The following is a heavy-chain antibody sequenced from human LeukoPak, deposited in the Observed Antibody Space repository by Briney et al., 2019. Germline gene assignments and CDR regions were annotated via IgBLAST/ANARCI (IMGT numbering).Heavy chain of an antibody. D-gene: IGHD3-3*01. Sequence: ASVKVTCKASGYTFTGYYMHWVRQAPGQGLEWMGWINPNSGGTNYAQKFQGRVTMIRDTSISTAYMDLSRLRSDDTAVYYCARVVREVWSGENFDFWGQGTLVTVSS. J-gene: IGHJ4*02. CDR3: ARVVREVWSGENFDF. CDR1: GYTFTGYY. V-gene: IGHV1-2*02. CDR2: INPNSGGT.